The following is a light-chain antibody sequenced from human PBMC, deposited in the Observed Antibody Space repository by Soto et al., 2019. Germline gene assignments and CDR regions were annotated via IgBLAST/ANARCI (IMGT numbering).Light chain of an antibody. CDR1: QSFSSN. J-gene: IGKJ1*01. Sequence: ERVMTQSPATRSVSRGERATLSCRASQSFSSNLAWYQKKPGHAPRILIYGASTRATGIPARFSGSGSGTEFTLPIGSLQSEDFAVYYCQPYGSSGTFGQGTKVDI. CDR2: GAS. V-gene: IGKV3-15*01. CDR3: QPYGSSGT.